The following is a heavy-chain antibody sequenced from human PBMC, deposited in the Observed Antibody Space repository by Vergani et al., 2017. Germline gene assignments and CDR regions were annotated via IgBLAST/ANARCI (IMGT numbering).Heavy chain of an antibody. CDR2: IYYSGST. Sequence: QLQLQESGPGLVKPSATLSLTCSVSGASIRSRNYYWGFLRQPPGKGLEWIASIYYSGSTYYTPSLKSRVTISVDTSKNQFSLKLSSVTAADTAVYFCARHSTVEWLVKLGWIDPWGQGILVTVSS. D-gene: IGHD6-19*01. J-gene: IGHJ5*02. CDR3: ARHSTVEWLVKLGWIDP. V-gene: IGHV4-39*01. CDR1: GASIRSRNYY.